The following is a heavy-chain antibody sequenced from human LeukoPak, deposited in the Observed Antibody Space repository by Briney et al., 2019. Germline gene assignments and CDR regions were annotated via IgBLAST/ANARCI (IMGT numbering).Heavy chain of an antibody. CDR1: GYTFVNYG. CDR2: INPNSGGT. Sequence: ASVKVSCKASGYTFVNYGITWVRQAPGQGLEWMGWINPNSGGTNYAQKFQGRVTMTRDTSISTAYMELSRLRSDDTAVYYCARDLSFIGYYFDYWGQGTLVTVSS. D-gene: IGHD2-15*01. CDR3: ARDLSFIGYYFDY. V-gene: IGHV1-2*02. J-gene: IGHJ4*02.